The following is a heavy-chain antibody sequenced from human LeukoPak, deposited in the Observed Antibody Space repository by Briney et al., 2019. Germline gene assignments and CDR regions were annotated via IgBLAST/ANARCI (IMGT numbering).Heavy chain of an antibody. CDR2: IIPIFGTA. CDR1: GGTFSSYA. D-gene: IGHD5-12*01. CDR3: ASVRDGLRLSTPFDN. J-gene: IGHJ4*02. V-gene: IGHV1-69*01. Sequence: SVKVSCKASGGTFSSYAISWVRQAPGQGLEWMGGIIPIFGTANYAQRFQGRVTITADESTSTAYMELSRLRSDDTAVYFCASVRDGLRLSTPFDNWGQGTLVTVSP.